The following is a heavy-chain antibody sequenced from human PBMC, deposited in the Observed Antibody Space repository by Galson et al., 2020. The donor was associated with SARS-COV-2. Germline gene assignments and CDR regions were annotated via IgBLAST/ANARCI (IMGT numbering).Heavy chain of an antibody. CDR3: AREAGNSGYVDC. J-gene: IGHJ4*02. CDR2: ISYSGAT. V-gene: IGHV4-39*07. D-gene: IGHD6-25*01. Sequence: SETLSLTCTVPCGSIDSSRFYWRWIRQPPGKGLEWIGSISYSGATYDKPSLKSRVTVSMDTSKNQFSLYLNSVTAADTGVYYCAREAGNSGYVDCWGPGTLVTVSS. CDR1: CGSIDSSRFY.